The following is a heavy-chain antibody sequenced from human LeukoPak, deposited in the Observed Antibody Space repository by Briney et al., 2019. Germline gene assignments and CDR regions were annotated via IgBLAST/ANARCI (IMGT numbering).Heavy chain of an antibody. Sequence: PGGSLRLSCTVSGFTVSSNSMSWVRQAPGKGLEWVGFIRSNLYGGTPEYAASVKGRFTISRDDSNSIAYLEMDSLKTDDTAVYYCTRDQTPYYWGQGTLVTVFS. J-gene: IGHJ4*02. V-gene: IGHV3-49*04. CDR1: GFTVSSNS. CDR2: IRSNLYGGTP. CDR3: TRDQTPYY.